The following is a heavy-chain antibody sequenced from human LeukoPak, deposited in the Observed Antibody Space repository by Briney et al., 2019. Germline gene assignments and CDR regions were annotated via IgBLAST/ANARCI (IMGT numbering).Heavy chain of an antibody. V-gene: IGHV5-51*01. Sequence: TSGESLKISCKGSGYSFTSYWIGWVRQMPGKGLEWMGIIYPGDSDTRYSPSFQGQVTISADKSTSTAYLQWSSLKASDTAMYYCARRYYGSGSYYNWFDPWGQGTLVTVSS. CDR3: ARRYYGSGSYYNWFDP. CDR1: GYSFTSYW. D-gene: IGHD3-10*01. CDR2: IYPGDSDT. J-gene: IGHJ5*02.